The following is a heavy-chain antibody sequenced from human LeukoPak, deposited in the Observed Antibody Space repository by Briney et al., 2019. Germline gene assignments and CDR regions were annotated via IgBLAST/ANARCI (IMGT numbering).Heavy chain of an antibody. CDR2: IIPIFGTA. Sequence: VASVKVSCKASGGTFSSYAISWVRQAPGQGLEWMGRIIPIFGTANYAQKFQDRITITADESTSTAYMELSSLRSEDTAVYYCARVRIAAAGTVPFDYWGQGTLVTVSS. CDR1: GGTFSSYA. J-gene: IGHJ4*02. V-gene: IGHV1-69*15. D-gene: IGHD6-13*01. CDR3: ARVRIAAAGTVPFDY.